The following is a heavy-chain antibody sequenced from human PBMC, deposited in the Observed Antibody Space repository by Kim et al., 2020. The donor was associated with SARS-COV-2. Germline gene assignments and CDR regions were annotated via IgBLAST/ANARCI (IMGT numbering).Heavy chain of an antibody. CDR3: ARKCSSWYYFDY. Sequence: SETLSLTCTVSGGSISSSSYYWGWIRQPPGKGLEWIGSIYYSGSTYYNPSLKSRVTISVDTSKNQFSLKLSSVTAADTAVYYCARKCSSWYYFDYWGQGTLVTVSS. J-gene: IGHJ4*02. V-gene: IGHV4-39*01. CDR1: GGSISSSSYY. D-gene: IGHD6-13*01. CDR2: IYYSGST.